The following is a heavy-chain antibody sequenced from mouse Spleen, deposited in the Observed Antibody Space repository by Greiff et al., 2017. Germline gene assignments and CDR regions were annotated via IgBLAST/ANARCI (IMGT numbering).Heavy chain of an antibody. J-gene: IGHJ3*01. D-gene: IGHD1-1*01. CDR1: GYSITSGYY. V-gene: IGHV3-6*01. CDR3: ARDGSSPAWFAY. Sequence: EVQVVESGPGLVKPSQSLSLTCSVTGYSITSGYYWNWIRQFPGNKLEWMGYISYDGSNNYNPSLKNRISITRDTSKNQFFLKLNSVTTEDTATYYCARDGSSPAWFAYWGQGTLVTVSA. CDR2: ISYDGSN.